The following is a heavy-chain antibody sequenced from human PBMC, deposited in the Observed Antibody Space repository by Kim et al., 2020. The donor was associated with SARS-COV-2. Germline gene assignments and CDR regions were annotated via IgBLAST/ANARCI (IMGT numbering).Heavy chain of an antibody. CDR1: GFSFSSYA. CDR2: ISDSNDNT. D-gene: IGHD2-8*01. Sequence: GGSLRLSCAASGFSFSSYAMSWVRQAPGKGLEWVSSISDSNDNTYYADSVRGRFTISRDNSKNTLYLQMNSLRGEDAAVYYCAKNVGWSIFDYWGQGTLV. V-gene: IGHV3-23*01. CDR3: AKNVGWSIFDY. J-gene: IGHJ4*02.